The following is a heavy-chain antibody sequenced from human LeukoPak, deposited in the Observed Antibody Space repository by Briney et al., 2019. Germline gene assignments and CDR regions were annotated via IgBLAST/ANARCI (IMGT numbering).Heavy chain of an antibody. V-gene: IGHV1-2*02. J-gene: IGHJ5*02. D-gene: IGHD3-10*01. CDR3: ARANHSSGSYYRGWFDP. Sequence: ASVKVSCKASGYSFPAYFLQWVRQAPGQGLEWMGWINPNSGGTNYAQKFQGRVSMTRDTSISTAYMELSRLTSDDTAVYYCARANHSSGSYYRGWFDPWGQGTLVTVSS. CDR1: GYSFPAYF. CDR2: INPNSGGT.